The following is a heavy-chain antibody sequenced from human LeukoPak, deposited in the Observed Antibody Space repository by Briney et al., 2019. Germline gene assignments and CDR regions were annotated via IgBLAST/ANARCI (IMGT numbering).Heavy chain of an antibody. CDR3: TSDWSY. V-gene: IGHV3-73*01. Sequence: PGGSLKFSCAASGFTFSGSAMHWVRQASGQGLEWVGRIRSKANSYATAYAASVKGRFTISRDDSKNTAYLQMNSLKTEDTAVYYCTSDWSYWGQGTLVTVSS. CDR2: IRSKANSYAT. D-gene: IGHD3-9*01. CDR1: GFTFSGSA. J-gene: IGHJ4*02.